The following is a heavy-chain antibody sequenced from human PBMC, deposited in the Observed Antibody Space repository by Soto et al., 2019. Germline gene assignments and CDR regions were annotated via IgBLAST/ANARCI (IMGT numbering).Heavy chain of an antibody. V-gene: IGHV3-30*03. Sequence: GGSLRLSCASSGFSFSSYGMQWVRQAPGKGLEWVAVISYDGSNKYYADSVKDRFTISRDNSKKTLYLQMNSLRADDTAVYYCVAGQYFFDYCGQGTLVTVSS. J-gene: IGHJ4*02. CDR2: ISYDGSNK. CDR3: VAGQYFFDY. D-gene: IGHD6-19*01. CDR1: GFSFSSYG.